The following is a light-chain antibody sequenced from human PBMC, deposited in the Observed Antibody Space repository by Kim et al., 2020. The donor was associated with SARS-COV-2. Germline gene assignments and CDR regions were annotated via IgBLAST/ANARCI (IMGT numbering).Light chain of an antibody. CDR3: QQHSTYPLT. CDR2: DAS. CDR1: QTIYKC. J-gene: IGKJ2*01. V-gene: IGKV1-5*01. Sequence: DSQMTQSPSSLSASVGDRVTITCRASQTIYKCLVWYQYKPGKAPKRLMYDASTLESGIPSRFSGSGYGTEFILTINSVHPDDFATYYCQQHSTYPLTFGLGTQLEIK.